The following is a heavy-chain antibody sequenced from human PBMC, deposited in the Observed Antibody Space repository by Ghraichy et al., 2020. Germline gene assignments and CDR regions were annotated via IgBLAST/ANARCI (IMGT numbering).Heavy chain of an antibody. D-gene: IGHD3-3*01. CDR2: IYSGGST. J-gene: IGHJ4*02. CDR3: ATVGTQLRFLEWRSL. V-gene: IGHV3-53*01. CDR1: GFTVSSNY. Sequence: GSLRLSCAASGFTVSSNYMSWVRQAPGKGLEWVSVIYSGGSTYYADSVKGRFTISRDNSKNTLYLQMNSLRAEDTAVYYCATVGTQLRFLEWRSLWGQGTLVTVSS.